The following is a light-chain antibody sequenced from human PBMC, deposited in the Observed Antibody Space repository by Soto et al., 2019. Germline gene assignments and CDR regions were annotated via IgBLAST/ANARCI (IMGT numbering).Light chain of an antibody. Sequence: QSALTQPASVSASPGQSITISCTGTSSDVGSYNYVSWYQQHPGNAPKLMIYDVSNRPSGVSNRFSGSKSGNTASLTISGLQAEDEADYYCSSYTRSSLVFGGGTKLTVL. J-gene: IGLJ3*02. CDR1: SSDVGSYNY. CDR2: DVS. V-gene: IGLV2-14*01. CDR3: SSYTRSSLV.